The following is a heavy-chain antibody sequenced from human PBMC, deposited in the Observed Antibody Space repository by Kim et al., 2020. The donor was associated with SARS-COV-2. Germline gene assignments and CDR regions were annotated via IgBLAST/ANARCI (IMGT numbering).Heavy chain of an antibody. Sequence: YKRSTNSTPYLKSRVTISVDTSKNQFSLKLSSVTAADTAVYYCARDSLGPWGQGTLVTVSS. CDR2: YKRST. V-gene: IGHV4-59*01. J-gene: IGHJ5*02. CDR3: ARDSLGP. D-gene: IGHD3-10*01.